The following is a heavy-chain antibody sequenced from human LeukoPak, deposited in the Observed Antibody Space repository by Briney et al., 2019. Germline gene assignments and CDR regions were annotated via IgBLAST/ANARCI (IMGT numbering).Heavy chain of an antibody. J-gene: IGHJ4*02. CDR1: GFTLSSNY. D-gene: IGHD3-10*01. V-gene: IGHV3-66*01. CDR3: ARDRDRYYYGSGSYGVAFDY. CDR2: IFSGGST. Sequence: GGSLRLSCAASGFTLSSNYMTWVRQAPGKGLEWVSVIFSGGSTYYADSVKGRFTISRDNAKNSLYLQMNSLRAEDTAVYYCARDRDRYYYGSGSYGVAFDYWGQGTLVTVSS.